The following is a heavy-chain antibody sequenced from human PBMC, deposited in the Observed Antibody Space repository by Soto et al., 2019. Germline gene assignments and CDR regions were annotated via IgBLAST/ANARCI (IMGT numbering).Heavy chain of an antibody. CDR1: GFTFSSYN. Sequence: GGSLRLSCAASGFTFSSYNMNWVRQAPGKGLEWVSSISSSSSYIYYADSVKGRFTISRDNAKNSLYLQMNSLRAEDTAVYYCARYDSSGYYWPYYYYGMDVWGQGTTVTVSS. J-gene: IGHJ6*02. CDR3: ARYDSSGYYWPYYYYGMDV. D-gene: IGHD3-22*01. CDR2: ISSSSSYI. V-gene: IGHV3-21*01.